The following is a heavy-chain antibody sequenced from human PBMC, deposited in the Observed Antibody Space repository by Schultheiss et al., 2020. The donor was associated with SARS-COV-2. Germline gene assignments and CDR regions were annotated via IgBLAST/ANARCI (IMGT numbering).Heavy chain of an antibody. CDR3: ARVRYAGFDY. J-gene: IGHJ4*02. D-gene: IGHD1-1*01. CDR1: GGSISSGGYS. CDR2: IYHSGST. V-gene: IGHV4-30-2*01. Sequence: SETLSLTCAVSGGSISSGGYSWSWIRQPPGKGLEWIGYIYHSGSTYYNPSLKSRVTISVDKSKNQFSLKLSSVTAADTAVYYCARVRYAGFDYWGQGTLVTVSS.